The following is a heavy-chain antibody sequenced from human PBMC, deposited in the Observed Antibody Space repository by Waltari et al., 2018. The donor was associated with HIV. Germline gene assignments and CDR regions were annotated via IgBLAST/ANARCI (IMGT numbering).Heavy chain of an antibody. J-gene: IGHJ3*01. Sequence: QLQLQESGPGLVKPSETLSLTCTVSGGSISSSSYYWGWVRQRPGKGLEWIGSIYYSGSSDYNPSLKSRVTISGDTSKNQFSLKLSFVTAAETAVYYCARERRPDAFDLWGRGTQLIVSS. CDR3: ARERRPDAFDL. CDR1: GGSISSSSYY. V-gene: IGHV4-39*02. CDR2: IYYSGSS.